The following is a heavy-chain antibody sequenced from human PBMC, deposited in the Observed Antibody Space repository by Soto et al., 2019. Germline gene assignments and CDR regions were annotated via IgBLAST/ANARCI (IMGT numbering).Heavy chain of an antibody. J-gene: IGHJ4*02. D-gene: IGHD3-10*01. Sequence: EVQLVESGGGIVQPGGSVRLSCAASGFTLNSYWIHWVRQTPGKGLVWVSRINGDGSTTNYADSLKGRFTISRDNAKNTVFLQMNSLRAEDTAVYYCARGQSGSYSFDYWGQGTLVTVSS. CDR3: ARGQSGSYSFDY. V-gene: IGHV3-74*01. CDR2: INGDGSTT. CDR1: GFTLNSYW.